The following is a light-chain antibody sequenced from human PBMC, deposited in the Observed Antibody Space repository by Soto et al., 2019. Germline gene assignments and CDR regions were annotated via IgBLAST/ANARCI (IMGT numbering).Light chain of an antibody. CDR2: YDS. CDR3: QVWDSGSDPYV. CDR1: NIGSKS. J-gene: IGLJ1*01. Sequence: SYELTQLPSVSVAPGKTATITCGGNNIGSKSVHWYQQKPGQAPVLVIYYDSDRPSGIPERFSGSNSGNTATLTISRVEAGDEADYYCQVWDSGSDPYVFGTGTKLTVL. V-gene: IGLV3-21*04.